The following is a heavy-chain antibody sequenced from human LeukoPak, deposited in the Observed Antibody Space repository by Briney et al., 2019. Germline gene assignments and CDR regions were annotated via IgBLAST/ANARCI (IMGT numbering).Heavy chain of an antibody. CDR1: GFTFTSYT. CDR3: AKGYNWNSEFAGDTHY. CDR2: ISSSSSST. Sequence: PGRTLRLSCAASGFTFTSYTITWVCHAPRKGQEWVSAISSSSSSTYYADSVKGRFTISRDNSKNTLYLQMNSLRAEDTAVYYCAKGYNWNSEFAGDTHYWGKGTLVTVSS. V-gene: IGHV3-23*01. D-gene: IGHD1-7*01. J-gene: IGHJ4*02.